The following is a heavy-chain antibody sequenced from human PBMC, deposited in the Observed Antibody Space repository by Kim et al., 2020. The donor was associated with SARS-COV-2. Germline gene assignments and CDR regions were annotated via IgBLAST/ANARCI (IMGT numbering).Heavy chain of an antibody. Sequence: GGSLRLSCVASGFTFENYAMHWVRQGPGKGLEWVAQISYMGGNIVYADSVRGRFTISRDNVQNSLYLQMNNLRPDDTALYYCVKSQGGTTRRSFDAWGQGALVTVSS. D-gene: IGHD1-1*01. J-gene: IGHJ4*03. CDR1: GFTFENYA. CDR3: VKSQGGTTRRSFDA. V-gene: IGHV3-9*01. CDR2: ISYMGGNI.